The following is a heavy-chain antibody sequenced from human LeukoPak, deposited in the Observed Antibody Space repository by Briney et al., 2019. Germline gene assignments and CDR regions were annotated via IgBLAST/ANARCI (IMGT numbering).Heavy chain of an antibody. CDR1: GYTFTSYD. CDR2: MNPNSGNT. CDR3: ARNHRTTVAGARPPAY. J-gene: IGHJ4*02. D-gene: IGHD6-19*01. Sequence: ASVKVSCKASGYTFTSYDINWVRQATGQGLEWMGWMNPNSGNTGYAQKFQGRVTMTRNTSISTAYMELSSLRSEDTAVYYCARNHRTTVAGARPPAYWGQGTLVTVSS. V-gene: IGHV1-8*01.